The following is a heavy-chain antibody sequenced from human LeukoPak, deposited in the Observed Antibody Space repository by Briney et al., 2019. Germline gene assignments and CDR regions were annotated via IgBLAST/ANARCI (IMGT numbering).Heavy chain of an antibody. CDR1: GGSISSYY. CDR3: ARMERSSSSPSRVYYFDY. Sequence: KASETLSLTCTVSGGSISSYYWSWIRQPAGKGLEWIGRIYTSGSITYNPSLKSRVSMSVDTSKNQFSLKLSSVTAADTAVYYCARMERSSSSPSRVYYFDYWGQGTLVTVSS. CDR2: IYTSGSI. V-gene: IGHV4-4*07. D-gene: IGHD6-6*01. J-gene: IGHJ4*02.